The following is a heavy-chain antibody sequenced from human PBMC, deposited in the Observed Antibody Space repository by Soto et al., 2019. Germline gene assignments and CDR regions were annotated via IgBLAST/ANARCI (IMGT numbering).Heavy chain of an antibody. V-gene: IGHV1-2*02. Sequence: GASVKVSCKASGYTFTGYYMHWVRQAPGQGLEWMGWINPNSGGTNYAQKLQGRVTMTTDTSTSTAYMELRSLRSDDTAVYYCARDSSSWFYYYYGMDVWGQGTTVTVSS. D-gene: IGHD6-13*01. CDR1: GYTFTGYY. CDR3: ARDSSSWFYYYYGMDV. CDR2: INPNSGGT. J-gene: IGHJ6*02.